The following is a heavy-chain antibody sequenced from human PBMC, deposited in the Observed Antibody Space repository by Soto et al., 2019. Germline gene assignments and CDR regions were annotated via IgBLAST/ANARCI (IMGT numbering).Heavy chain of an antibody. D-gene: IGHD2-8*01. CDR3: ARGGYCSNGVCYVYYGVDV. V-gene: IGHV4-31*03. CDR2: IYNSGST. CDR1: GVSISSGGYN. J-gene: IGHJ6*02. Sequence: SETLSLTCSVSGVSISSGGYNWSWIRQHPGKGLEWIGYIYNSGSTYYNPALKSRVTISVDTSENQFSLKLSSVTAADTAVYYCARGGYCSNGVCYVYYGVDVWGQGTTVTVSS.